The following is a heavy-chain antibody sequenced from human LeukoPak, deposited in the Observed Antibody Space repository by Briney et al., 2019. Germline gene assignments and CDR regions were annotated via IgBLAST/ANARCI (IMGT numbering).Heavy chain of an antibody. CDR1: GFTFNSYN. Sequence: GGSLRLSCAASGFTFNSYNMNWVRQAPGKGLGWVSSITSSSTYMYYADSVKGRFTISRDNARNSLYLQMNSLRAEDTAVYYCARDPYSGSYWNYYYYYMDVWGKGTTVTISS. V-gene: IGHV3-21*01. D-gene: IGHD1-26*01. J-gene: IGHJ6*03. CDR3: ARDPYSGSYWNYYYYYMDV. CDR2: ITSSSTYM.